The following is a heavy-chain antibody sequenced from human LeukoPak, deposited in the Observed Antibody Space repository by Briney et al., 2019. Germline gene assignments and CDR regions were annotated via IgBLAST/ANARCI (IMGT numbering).Heavy chain of an antibody. CDR2: IFPGDSDT. D-gene: IGHD1-26*01. CDR3: ARQGDGPSRDLDY. CDR1: GYSFTSYW. Sequence: GESLKISCQGSGYSFTSYWIGWVRQLPGKGLEWMGIIFPGDSDTRYSPSFKGQVTISAEKSISTAYLQWSSLKASDTGMYYCARQGDGPSRDLDYWGQGTLVTVSS. J-gene: IGHJ4*02. V-gene: IGHV5-51*01.